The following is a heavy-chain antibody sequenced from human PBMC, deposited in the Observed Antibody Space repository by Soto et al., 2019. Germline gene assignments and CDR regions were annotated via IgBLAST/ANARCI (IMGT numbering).Heavy chain of an antibody. D-gene: IGHD2-21*01. V-gene: IGHV4-30-2*01. CDR2: IYHSGSS. Sequence: QLQLQESGSGLVKPSQTLSLTCTVSGDSISSGGYSWNWIRQPPGKGLEWIGYIYHSGSSYYNPSLESGVTISVDRSKNQYSLKLSSVTAADTAVYYCARGGSDYFAAFDIWGQGTVVTVSS. CDR1: GDSISSGGYS. J-gene: IGHJ3*02. CDR3: ARGGSDYFAAFDI.